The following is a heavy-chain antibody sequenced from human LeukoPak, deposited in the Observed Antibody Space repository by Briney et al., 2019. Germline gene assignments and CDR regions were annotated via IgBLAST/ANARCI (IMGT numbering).Heavy chain of an antibody. D-gene: IGHD5-18*01. Sequence: GSLRLSCAASGFTFSSYWMSWVRQAPGKGLEWIGYIYYTGTSYNPSLKSRVTISVDTSKNQFSLKVNSVTAADTAVYFCARDEGGSGYTSTHTFDIWGQGTTVTVSS. J-gene: IGHJ3*02. CDR1: GFTFSSYW. CDR3: ARDEGGSGYTSTHTFDI. V-gene: IGHV4-59*12. CDR2: IYYTGT.